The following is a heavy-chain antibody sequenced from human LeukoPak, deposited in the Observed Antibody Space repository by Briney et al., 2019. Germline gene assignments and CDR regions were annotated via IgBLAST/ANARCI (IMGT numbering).Heavy chain of an antibody. Sequence: GGSLRLSCAASGFTLRSYSMNWVRQAPGKGLEWVSSISDSDNSMYYANSVKGRFTISRDNTKNSLYLQMNSLRAEDTAVYYCARGAEEAFDIWGQGTMVTVSS. V-gene: IGHV3-21*01. J-gene: IGHJ3*02. CDR1: GFTLRSYS. CDR2: ISDSDNSM. CDR3: ARGAEEAFDI. D-gene: IGHD1-14*01.